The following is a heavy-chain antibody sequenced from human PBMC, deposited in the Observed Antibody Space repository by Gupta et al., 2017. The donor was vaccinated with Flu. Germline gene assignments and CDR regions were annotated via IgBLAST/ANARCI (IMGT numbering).Heavy chain of an antibody. CDR1: GFTFSDFW. CDR2: INQDGSTK. V-gene: IGHV3-7*01. Sequence: EVQLVESGGGLVQPGGSLRLSCAASGFTFSDFWMNWVRQAPGKGLEWVANINQDGSTKKYVDSLKGRFTVSRDNAKNSLYLQVDSLRAEDTAVYFCARNRGWEQFDYWGQGTLVTVSS. D-gene: IGHD3-10*01. J-gene: IGHJ4*02. CDR3: ARNRGWEQFDY.